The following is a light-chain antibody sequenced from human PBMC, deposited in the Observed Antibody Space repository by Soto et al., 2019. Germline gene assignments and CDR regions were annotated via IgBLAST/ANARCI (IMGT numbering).Light chain of an antibody. Sequence: QSVLTQPASVSGSPGQSITISCTGTSSDVGGYNYVSWYQQHPGKAPKLMIYEVSNRPSGVSNRFSGSKSGNTASLTISGLQAEDEADYYCSSHTSSSIFYVFGTGTKVTVL. CDR3: SSHTSSSIFYV. CDR2: EVS. J-gene: IGLJ1*01. CDR1: SSDVGGYNY. V-gene: IGLV2-14*01.